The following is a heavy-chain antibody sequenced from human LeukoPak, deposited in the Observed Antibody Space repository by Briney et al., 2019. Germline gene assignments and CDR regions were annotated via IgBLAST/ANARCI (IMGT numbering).Heavy chain of an antibody. J-gene: IGHJ4*02. CDR2: IYYSGST. CDR1: GGSFSGYY. V-gene: IGHV4-59*01. Sequence: SETLSLTCAVYGGSFSGYYWSWIRQPPGKGLEWIGYIYYSGSTNYNPSLKSRVTISVDTSKNQFSLKLSSVTAADTAVYYCARSVVGSGYYYWGQGTLVTVSS. D-gene: IGHD3-3*01. CDR3: ARSVVGSGYYY.